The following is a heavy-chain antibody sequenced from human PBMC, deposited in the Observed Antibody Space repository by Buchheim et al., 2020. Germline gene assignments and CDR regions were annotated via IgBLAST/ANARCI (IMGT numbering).Heavy chain of an antibody. CDR3: SKAGYTSNWFDS. CDR2: ISWGSGNI. CDR1: GFTFDDYT. J-gene: IGHJ5*01. V-gene: IGHV3-9*01. D-gene: IGHD2-2*02. Sequence: EVQLVESGGGLVQPGRSLRLSCAASGFTFDDYTMHWVRQAPGKGLEWVSGISWGSGNIGYADSVKGRFTISRDNSKNSLYLVMHSLRPDDTALYYCSKAGYTSNWFDSWGQGTL.